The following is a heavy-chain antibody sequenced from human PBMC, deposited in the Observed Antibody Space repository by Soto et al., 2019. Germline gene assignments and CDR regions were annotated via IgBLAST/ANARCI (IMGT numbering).Heavy chain of an antibody. CDR1: GFTVSSNY. Sequence: GGSLRLSCAASGFTVSSNYMSWVRQAPGKGLEWVSVIYSGGSTYYADSVKGRFTISRDNSKNTLYLQMNSLRAEDTAVYYCARVLYCSSTSCYDYWGQGTLVTVSS. J-gene: IGHJ4*02. V-gene: IGHV3-53*01. CDR2: IYSGGST. CDR3: ARVLYCSSTSCYDY. D-gene: IGHD2-2*01.